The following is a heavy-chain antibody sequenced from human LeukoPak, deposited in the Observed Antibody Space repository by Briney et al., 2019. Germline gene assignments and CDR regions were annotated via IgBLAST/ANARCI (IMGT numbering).Heavy chain of an antibody. CDR3: ARDGSPFDH. V-gene: IGHV3-7*01. CDR1: GFTFSAYW. J-gene: IGHJ4*02. Sequence: PGGSLRLSCAASGFTFSAYWMSWVRQTPGKGLEWVANIKQDGSEIYYVDSVKGRFTISRDNAKNSLYLQVNSLRVEDTAVYYCARDGSPFDHWGQGTLDTVSS. D-gene: IGHD3-10*01. CDR2: IKQDGSEI.